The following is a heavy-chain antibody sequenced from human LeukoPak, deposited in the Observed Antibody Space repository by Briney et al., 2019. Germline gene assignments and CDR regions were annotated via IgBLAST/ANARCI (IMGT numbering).Heavy chain of an antibody. J-gene: IGHJ4*02. D-gene: IGHD3-22*01. CDR2: IKPDSGGA. V-gene: IGHV1-2*02. CDR3: ARGRHFDSDGYYSAFYFDS. CDR1: GYIFIDYY. Sequence: GASVKVSCKASGYIFIDYYVHWVRQAPGQGLEWMGWIKPDSGGAKYAQNFQGRVTMTRDTSTNTAYMDLSRLTSDDTAVYFCARGRHFDSDGYYSAFYFDSWGQGNQLIVSS.